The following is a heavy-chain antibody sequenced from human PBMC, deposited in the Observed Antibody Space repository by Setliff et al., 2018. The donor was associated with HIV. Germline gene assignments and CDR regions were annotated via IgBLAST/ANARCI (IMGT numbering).Heavy chain of an antibody. CDR1: GYTFTSYG. Sequence: ASVKVSCKASGYTFTSYGISWVRQAPGRGLEWMGWISAYNGNTNYAQKLQGRVTMTTDTSTSTVYMELRSLRSDDTAVYYCARVPYRSAWFSGGHDAFDVWGQGTMVTVSS. D-gene: IGHD6-19*01. CDR3: ARVPYRSAWFSGGHDAFDV. CDR2: ISAYNGNT. V-gene: IGHV1-18*01. J-gene: IGHJ3*01.